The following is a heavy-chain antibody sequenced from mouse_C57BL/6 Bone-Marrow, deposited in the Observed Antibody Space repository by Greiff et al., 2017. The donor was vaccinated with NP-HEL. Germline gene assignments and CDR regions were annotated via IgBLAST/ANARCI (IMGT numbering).Heavy chain of an antibody. Sequence: QVQLQQSGAELVKPGASVKMSCKASGYTFTSYWITWVKQRPGQGLEWIGDIYPGSGSTNYNEKFKSKATLTVDTSSSTAYMQLSSLTSEDSAVYYCARGSSGYPYFDYWGQGTTLTVSS. D-gene: IGHD3-2*02. CDR3: ARGSSGYPYFDY. CDR1: GYTFTSYW. J-gene: IGHJ2*01. CDR2: IYPGSGST. V-gene: IGHV1-55*01.